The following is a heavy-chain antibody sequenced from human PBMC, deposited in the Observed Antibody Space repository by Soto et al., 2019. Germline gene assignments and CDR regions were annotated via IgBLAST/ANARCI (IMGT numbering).Heavy chain of an antibody. CDR3: ARDSDSGTYYHDDMDV. J-gene: IGHJ6*02. V-gene: IGHV3-30*04. D-gene: IGHD3-10*01. CDR2: MSYDGTNK. Sequence: QVQLVESGGGVVQPGRSLRLSCAASGFTFSNYAMHWVRQAPGKGLEWVAVMSYDGTNKYYADSVKGRFTISRDNSKETLYLQMNSLRGEDKAVYYWARDSDSGTYYHDDMDVWGQGTTVTVSS. CDR1: GFTFSNYA.